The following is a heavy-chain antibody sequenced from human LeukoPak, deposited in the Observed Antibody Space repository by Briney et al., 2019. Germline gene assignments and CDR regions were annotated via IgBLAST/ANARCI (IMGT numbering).Heavy chain of an antibody. D-gene: IGHD3-10*01. J-gene: IGHJ6*02. CDR1: GGSISSSNW. V-gene: IGHV4-4*02. CDR3: ARDLGVSGLWFGEPQPPYGMDV. Sequence: PSETLSLTCAVSGGSISSSNWWSWVRQPPGKGLEWIGEIYHSGSTNYNPSLKGRVTISVDRSKNQFSLKLSSVTAADTAVYYCARDLGVSGLWFGEPQPPYGMDVWGQGTTVTVSS. CDR2: IYHSGST.